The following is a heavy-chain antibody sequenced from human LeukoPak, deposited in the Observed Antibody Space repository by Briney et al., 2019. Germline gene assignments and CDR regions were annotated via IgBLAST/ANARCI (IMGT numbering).Heavy chain of an antibody. CDR1: GFTFSSYS. CDR2: ISSSSSYI. J-gene: IGHJ3*02. CDR3: ARDQYYDFWSGIARAFDI. D-gene: IGHD3-3*01. V-gene: IGHV3-21*01. Sequence: GGSLRLSCAASGFTFSSYSMNWVRQAPGKGLEWVSSISSSSSYIYYADSVKGRFTISRDNAKNSLYLQMNSLRAEDTAVYYCARDQYYDFWSGIARAFDIWGQGTMVTVSS.